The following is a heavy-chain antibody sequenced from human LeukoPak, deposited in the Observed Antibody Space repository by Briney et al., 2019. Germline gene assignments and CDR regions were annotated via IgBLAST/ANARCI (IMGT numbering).Heavy chain of an antibody. J-gene: IGHJ4*02. D-gene: IGHD6-13*01. CDR2: ISGSGGST. V-gene: IGHV3-23*01. Sequence: GGSLRLSCAASGFTFSSYAMSWVRQAPGKGLEWVSAISGSGGSTYYADSVKGRFTISRDNSNNTLYLQMNSLRAEDTAVYYCAKDHVYSSSPGYWGQGTLVTVSS. CDR1: GFTFSSYA. CDR3: AKDHVYSSSPGY.